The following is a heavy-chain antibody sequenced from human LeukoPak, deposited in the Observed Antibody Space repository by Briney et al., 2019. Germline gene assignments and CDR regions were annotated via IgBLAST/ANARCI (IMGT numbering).Heavy chain of an antibody. Sequence: SVKVSCKASGGTFSSYAISWVRQAPGQGLEWMGRIIPILGIANYAQKFQGRVTITADKSTSTAYMELSSLRSEDTAVYYCARVGGLNGCSSGLVAFDPWGQGTLVTVSS. CDR1: GGTFSSYA. CDR3: ARVGGLNGCSSGLVAFDP. V-gene: IGHV1-69*04. CDR2: IIPILGIA. J-gene: IGHJ5*02. D-gene: IGHD6-19*01.